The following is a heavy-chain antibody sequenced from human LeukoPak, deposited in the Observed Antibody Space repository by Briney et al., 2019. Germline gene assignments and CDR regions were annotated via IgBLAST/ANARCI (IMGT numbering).Heavy chain of an antibody. Sequence: SETLSLTCSVSGDFITAYYLSWIRQPPGKGLDWIGYVYYTGSTEYNPSLRSRVTISVDTSKNQFSLKLSSVTAADTAVYYCARTTEDCNSASCYQYCFDPWGQGTLVTVSS. CDR3: ARTTEDCNSASCYQYCFDP. CDR2: VYYTGST. CDR1: GDFITAYY. J-gene: IGHJ5*02. D-gene: IGHD2-2*01. V-gene: IGHV4-59*01.